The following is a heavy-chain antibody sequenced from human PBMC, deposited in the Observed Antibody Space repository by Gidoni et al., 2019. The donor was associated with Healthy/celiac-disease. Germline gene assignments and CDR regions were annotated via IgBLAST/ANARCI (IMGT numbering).Heavy chain of an antibody. D-gene: IGHD5-18*01. V-gene: IGHV3-33*01. J-gene: IGHJ4*02. Sequence: QVQLVESGGGVVQPGRSLRLSCAASGFTFRRYGMHWVRQAPGKGLEWVAVIWYDGSNKYYADSVKGRFTISRDNSKNTLYLQMNSLRAEDTAVYYCAREFSNTRGYSYGALDYWGQGTLVTVSS. CDR1: GFTFRRYG. CDR3: AREFSNTRGYSYGALDY. CDR2: IWYDGSNK.